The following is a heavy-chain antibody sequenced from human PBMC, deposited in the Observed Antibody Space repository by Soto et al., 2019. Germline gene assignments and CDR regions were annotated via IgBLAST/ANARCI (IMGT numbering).Heavy chain of an antibody. CDR1: GFTFSSYA. Sequence: EVQLLESGGSLVQPGWSLRLSCAASGFTFSSYAMSWVRQAPGKGLEWVSAISGSGGSTYYADSVKGRFTISRDNSKNTLYLQMNSLRAEDTAVYYCAKDYCSSTSCYADDAFDIWGQRTMVTVSS. V-gene: IGHV3-23*01. D-gene: IGHD2-2*01. J-gene: IGHJ3*02. CDR3: AKDYCSSTSCYADDAFDI. CDR2: ISGSGGST.